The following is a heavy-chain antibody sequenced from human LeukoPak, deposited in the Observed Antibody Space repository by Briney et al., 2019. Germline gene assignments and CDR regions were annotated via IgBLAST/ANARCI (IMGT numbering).Heavy chain of an antibody. CDR3: ARGRSNLAVAVTSNFDY. V-gene: IGHV4-34*01. CDR2: INHSGST. D-gene: IGHD6-19*01. Sequence: PGGSLRLSCAASGFTFSSYSMNWVRQPPGKGLEWIGEINHSGSTNYNPSLKSRVTISVDTSKNQFSLKLSSVTAADTAVYYCARGRSNLAVAVTSNFDYWGQGTLVTVSS. CDR1: GFTFSSYS. J-gene: IGHJ4*02.